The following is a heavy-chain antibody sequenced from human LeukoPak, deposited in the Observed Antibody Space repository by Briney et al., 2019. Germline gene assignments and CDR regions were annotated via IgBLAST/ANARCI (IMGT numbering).Heavy chain of an antibody. CDR2: IYYSGST. J-gene: IGHJ6*02. D-gene: IGHD5-24*01. CDR3: AREMATMSYYGMDV. V-gene: IGHV4-59*01. Sequence: SETLSLTCTVSGGSISSYYWSWIRQPPGKGLEWIGYIYYSGSTNYNPSLKSRVTISVDTSKNQFSLKLSSVNAADTAVYYCAREMATMSYYGMDVWGQGTTVTVSS. CDR1: GGSISSYY.